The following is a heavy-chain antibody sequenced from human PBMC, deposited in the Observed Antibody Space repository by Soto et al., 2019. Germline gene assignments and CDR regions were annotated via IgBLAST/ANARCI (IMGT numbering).Heavy chain of an antibody. CDR3: ANALGLYYFDY. J-gene: IGHJ4*02. D-gene: IGHD3-16*01. CDR2: INAGNGNT. V-gene: IGHV1-3*01. CDR1: GYTFTSYA. Sequence: ASVKVSCKASGYTFTSYAMHWVRQAPGQRLEWMGWINAGNGNTKYSQKFQGRVTITRDTSASTAYMELSSLTSEDTAVYYCANALGLYYFDYWGQGTLVTVSS.